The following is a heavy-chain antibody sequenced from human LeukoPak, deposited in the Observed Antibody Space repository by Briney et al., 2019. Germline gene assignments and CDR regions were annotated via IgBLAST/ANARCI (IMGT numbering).Heavy chain of an antibody. J-gene: IGHJ6*04. CDR3: ATDRVDRSFDV. CDR2: FDPEDGET. V-gene: IGHV1-24*01. D-gene: IGHD3-9*01. CDR1: GYTLTELS. Sequence: ASVKVSCKVSGYTLTELSMHWVRQAPGKGLEWMGGFDPEDGETIYAEKFQGRVSITADTSRDTAYMELTSLRSEDTAVYYCATDRVDRSFDVWGKGTAVSVSS.